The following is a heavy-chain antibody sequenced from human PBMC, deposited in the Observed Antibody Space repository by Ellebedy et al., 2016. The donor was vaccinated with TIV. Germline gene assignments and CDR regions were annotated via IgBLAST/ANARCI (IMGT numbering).Heavy chain of an antibody. V-gene: IGHV1-2*02. CDR1: GYTFTAYY. D-gene: IGHD5-12*01. CDR2: MNPNTGDT. CDR3: ARTRGYSGYDSYGMDV. Sequence: AASVKVSCKASGYTFTAYYMHWVRQAPGQGLEWMGWMNPNTGDTKYAQKFQGRVTMTRDRSISTAYMELSRLRSDDTAVYYCARTRGYSGYDSYGMDVWGQGTTVTVSS. J-gene: IGHJ6*02.